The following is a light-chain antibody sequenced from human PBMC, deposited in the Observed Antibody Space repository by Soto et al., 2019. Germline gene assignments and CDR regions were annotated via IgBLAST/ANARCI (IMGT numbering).Light chain of an antibody. CDR1: DNIGPW. Sequence: DIQMTQSPSTLYASLRDRVAITCRASDNIGPWVAWYQQKPGEAPKLLIYDASALPRGVPSRFSGSGSGTKFTLTIASLQPDDFATYYCQQYETFSGTFGPGTKVDI. V-gene: IGKV1-5*01. CDR3: QQYETFSGT. CDR2: DAS. J-gene: IGKJ1*01.